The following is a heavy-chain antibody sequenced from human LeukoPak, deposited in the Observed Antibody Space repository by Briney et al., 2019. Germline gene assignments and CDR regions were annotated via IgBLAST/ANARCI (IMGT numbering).Heavy chain of an antibody. V-gene: IGHV4-34*01. Sequence: SETLSLTCAVYGGSFSGYYWSWIRQPPGKGLEWIGEINHSGSTNYNPSLKCRVTISVDTSKNQFSLKLSSVTAADTAVYYCARGFGWYSGYVYWFDPWGQGTLVTVSS. CDR2: INHSGST. J-gene: IGHJ5*02. CDR3: ARGFGWYSGYVYWFDP. CDR1: GGSFSGYY. D-gene: IGHD5-12*01.